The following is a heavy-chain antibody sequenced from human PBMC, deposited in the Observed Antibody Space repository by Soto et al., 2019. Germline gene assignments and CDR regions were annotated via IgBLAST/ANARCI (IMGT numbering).Heavy chain of an antibody. D-gene: IGHD6-13*01. J-gene: IGHJ4*02. CDR3: AMVGYSSIWYRRREEFVDY. CDR2: ISYDGSNK. Sequence: ESGGVVVQPGRSLRLSCAASGFTFSSYGMHWVRQAPGKGLEWVAVISYDGSNKYYADSVKGRFTISRDNSKNTLYLQMNSLRAEDTAVYYCAMVGYSSIWYRRREEFVDYWGQGTLVTVSS. V-gene: IGHV3-30*03. CDR1: GFTFSSYG.